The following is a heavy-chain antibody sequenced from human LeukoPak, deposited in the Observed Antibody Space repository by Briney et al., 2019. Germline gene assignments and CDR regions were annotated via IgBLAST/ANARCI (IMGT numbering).Heavy chain of an antibody. V-gene: IGHV3-30*02. CDR2: IRYDGSNK. D-gene: IGHD4-23*01. CDR1: GFTFSSYG. J-gene: IGHJ3*02. CDR3: AKFTVSAQSFDYGGNRDI. Sequence: GGSLRLSCAASGFTFSSYGMHWVRQAPGKGLEWVAFIRYDGSNKYYADSVKGRFTISRDNSKNTLYLQMNSLRAEDTAVYYCAKFTVSAQSFDYGGNRDIWGQGTMVTVSS.